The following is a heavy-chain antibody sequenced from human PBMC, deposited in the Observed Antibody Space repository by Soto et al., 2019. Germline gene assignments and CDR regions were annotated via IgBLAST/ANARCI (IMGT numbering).Heavy chain of an antibody. CDR1: GGSISSGGYY. CDR2: IYLSGGT. V-gene: IGHV4-31*03. Sequence: QVQLQESGPGLVKPSQTLSLTCTVSGGSISSGGYYWSWIRQHPGKGLEWIGYIYLSGGTNYNPSLRSRVTLSVDTSKNQSSLKLRAVTAAETAVYYCAGFGRDFDRLSSMGYYNMDVWGKGTTVTVSS. D-gene: IGHD2-15*01. J-gene: IGHJ6*03. CDR3: AGFGRDFDRLSSMGYYNMDV.